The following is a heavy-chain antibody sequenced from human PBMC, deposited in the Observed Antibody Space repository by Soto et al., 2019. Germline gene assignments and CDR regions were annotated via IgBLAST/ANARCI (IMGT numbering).Heavy chain of an antibody. Sequence: TLSLNCTVSGGSISSGGYYWSWIRQHPGKGLEWIGYIYYSGSTYYNPSLKSRVTISVDTSKNQFSLKLSSVTAADTAVYYCARAPDYYGSGSYYFDYWGQGTLVTVSS. CDR1: GGSISSGGYY. CDR2: IYYSGST. D-gene: IGHD3-10*01. CDR3: ARAPDYYGSGSYYFDY. V-gene: IGHV4-31*03. J-gene: IGHJ4*02.